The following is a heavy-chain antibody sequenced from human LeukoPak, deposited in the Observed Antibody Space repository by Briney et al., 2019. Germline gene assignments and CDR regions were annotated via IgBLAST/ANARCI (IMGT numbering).Heavy chain of an antibody. Sequence: ASVKVSCKASGYTFTSYGISWVRQAPGQGLEWMGWISTYNGNTNYAQKLQGRVTMTTDTSTSTAYMELRSLRSDDTAVYYCARVGYDFWSGYYTGGYFQHWGQGTLVTVSS. V-gene: IGHV1-18*01. CDR2: ISTYNGNT. J-gene: IGHJ1*01. CDR1: GYTFTSYG. CDR3: ARVGYDFWSGYYTGGYFQH. D-gene: IGHD3-3*01.